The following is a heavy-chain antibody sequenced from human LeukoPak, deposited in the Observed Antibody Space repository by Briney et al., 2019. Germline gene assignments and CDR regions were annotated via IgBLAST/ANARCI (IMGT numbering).Heavy chain of an antibody. J-gene: IGHJ3*02. Sequence: PSETLSLTCTVSGGSISSYYWSWVRQPPGKGLEWIGYIYYSGSTNYNPSLKRRSTISVDTSKNQLSLKLSSVTAADTAVYYCARFTYDFWSGYDDAFDIWGQGTMVTVSS. CDR3: ARFTYDFWSGYDDAFDI. V-gene: IGHV4-59*01. D-gene: IGHD3-3*01. CDR1: GGSISSYY. CDR2: IYYSGST.